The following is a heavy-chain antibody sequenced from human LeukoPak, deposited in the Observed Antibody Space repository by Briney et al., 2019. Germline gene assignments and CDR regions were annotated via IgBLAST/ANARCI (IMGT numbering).Heavy chain of an antibody. V-gene: IGHV1-2*02. CDR1: GYTFTGYY. CDR2: INPNSGGT. D-gene: IGHD2/OR15-2a*01. J-gene: IGHJ1*01. CDR3: ARSTTPNENEYFEH. Sequence: ASVKVSCKASGYTFTGYYMHWVRQAPGQGLEWMGWINPNSGGTNYAQKFQGRVTMTRDTSISTAYMELSRLRSDDTAVYYCARSTTPNENEYFEHWGQGTLVTVSS.